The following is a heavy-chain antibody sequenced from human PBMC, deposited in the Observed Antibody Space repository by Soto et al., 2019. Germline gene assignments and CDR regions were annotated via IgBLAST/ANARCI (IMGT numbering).Heavy chain of an antibody. CDR2: IYTGGTT. J-gene: IGHJ3*01. CDR1: GFSVSSKD. Sequence: EVQLVESGGGLIQPGGSLRLSCAASGFSVSSKDMSWVRQAPGKGLEWVSLIYTGGTTNYADSVKGRFTLSRQNSNNTLYLQMNSLRAEDPAMYYCARDLASYPDASLWGQGTMVTVSS. D-gene: IGHD3-16*02. V-gene: IGHV3-53*01. CDR3: ARDLASYPDASL.